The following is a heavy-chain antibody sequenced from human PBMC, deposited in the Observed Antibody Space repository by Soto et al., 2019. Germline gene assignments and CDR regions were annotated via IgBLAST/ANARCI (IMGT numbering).Heavy chain of an antibody. D-gene: IGHD3-3*02. CDR1: GGSISSGGYY. J-gene: IGHJ5*02. CDR3: ASVLVGMNNWFDP. V-gene: IGHV4-31*03. Sequence: QVQLQESGPGLVKPSQSLSLTCTDSGGSISSGGYYWSCIRQHPGKGLEWIGYIYYSGSTYYNPSLKSRVTISVDTSKNQFSLKLSSVTAADTAVYYCASVLVGMNNWFDPWGQGTLVTVSS. CDR2: IYYSGST.